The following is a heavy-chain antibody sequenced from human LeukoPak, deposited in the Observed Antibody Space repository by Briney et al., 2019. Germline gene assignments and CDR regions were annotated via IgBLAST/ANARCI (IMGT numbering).Heavy chain of an antibody. CDR1: GFSFSTYG. Sequence: GGSLRLSCAASGFSFSTYGMHWVRQAPGKGLEWVAVISYDGSKKYYADSVKGRFTISRDNSKNTLYLQMNSPRAEDTAVYFCAKDRGSGTKGYFQHWGQGTLVTVSS. V-gene: IGHV3-30*18. D-gene: IGHD3-10*01. J-gene: IGHJ1*01. CDR3: AKDRGSGTKGYFQH. CDR2: ISYDGSKK.